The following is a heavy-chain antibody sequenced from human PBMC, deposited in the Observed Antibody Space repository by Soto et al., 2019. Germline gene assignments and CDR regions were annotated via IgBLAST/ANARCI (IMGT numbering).Heavy chain of an antibody. D-gene: IGHD3-10*01. J-gene: IGHJ6*02. Sequence: SVKVSCKASGGTFSSYAISWVRQAPGQGLEWMGGIIPIFGTANYAQKFQGRVTITADESTSTAYMELSSLRSEDTAVYYCARDTSHYYGSGSQYGMDVWGQGTTVTVS. CDR1: GGTFSSYA. V-gene: IGHV1-69*13. CDR2: IIPIFGTA. CDR3: ARDTSHYYGSGSQYGMDV.